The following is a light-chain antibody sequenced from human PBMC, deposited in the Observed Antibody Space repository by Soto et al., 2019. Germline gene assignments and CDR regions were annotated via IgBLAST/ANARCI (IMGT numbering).Light chain of an antibody. J-gene: IGKJ4*01. Sequence: EIVLTQSPGTLSLSPGERATLSCRASQSVSSSYLAWYQQKPGQAPRLLIYGASIRATGIPDRFSGSGSGTDFTLTISSLEPEDFAVYYCQQRDDWVSFGGGTKVDIK. V-gene: IGKV3D-20*02. CDR1: QSVSSSY. CDR2: GAS. CDR3: QQRDDWVS.